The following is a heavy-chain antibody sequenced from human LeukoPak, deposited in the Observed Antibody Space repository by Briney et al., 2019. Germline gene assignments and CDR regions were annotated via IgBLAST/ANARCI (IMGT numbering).Heavy chain of an antibody. V-gene: IGHV4-34*01. CDR1: GGSFSGYY. CDR2: INHSGCT. CDR3: ARQPFDSSGYYYRPED. Sequence: SETLSLTCAVYGGSFSGYYWSWIRQPPGKGLEWIGEINHSGCTNYNPSLKSRVTISVDTSKNQFSLKLSSVTAADTAVYYCARQPFDSSGYYYRPEDWGQGTLVTVSS. J-gene: IGHJ4*02. D-gene: IGHD3-22*01.